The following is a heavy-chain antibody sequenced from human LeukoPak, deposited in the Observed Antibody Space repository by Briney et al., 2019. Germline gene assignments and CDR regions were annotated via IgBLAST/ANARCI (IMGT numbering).Heavy chain of an antibody. CDR1: GFTFSSYG. Sequence: PGGSLRLSCAASGFTFSSYGMSWVRQAPGKGLEWVSAISGSGGSTYYADSVKGRFTISRDNAKSSLYLQMNSLRAEDTAVYYCARAFSYNNGRFFDLWGQGTLVTVSS. CDR3: ARAFSYNNGRFFDL. CDR2: ISGSGGST. V-gene: IGHV3-23*01. J-gene: IGHJ4*02. D-gene: IGHD1-14*01.